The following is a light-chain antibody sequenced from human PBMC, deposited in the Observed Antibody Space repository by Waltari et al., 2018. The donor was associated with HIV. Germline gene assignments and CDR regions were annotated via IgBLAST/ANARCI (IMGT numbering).Light chain of an antibody. CDR1: QSISSH. CDR2: AAS. CDR3: QQSYTTPCT. J-gene: IGKJ2*02. V-gene: IGKV1-39*01. Sequence: DIRMTQSPSSLSASVGDRVTITCRASQSISSHLNWYQQQPGKTPKLLIYAASSLQSGVPLRFSGSGSGTDFTLTITSLQPEDVATYYCQQSYTTPCTFGQGNKLDIQ.